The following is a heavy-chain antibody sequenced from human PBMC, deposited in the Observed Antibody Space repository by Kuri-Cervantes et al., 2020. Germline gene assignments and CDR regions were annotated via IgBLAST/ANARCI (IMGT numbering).Heavy chain of an antibody. V-gene: IGHV4-30-4*01. CDR2: IYYSGST. CDR1: GGSISSGDYY. D-gene: IGHD6-6*01. J-gene: IGHJ4*02. CDR3: ARRYYSSWDLDY. Sequence: SETLSLTCTVSGGSISSGDYYWSWIRQPPGKGLEWIGYIYYSGSTYYNPSLKSRVTISVDTSKNQFSLKVRSVTATDTAVYYCARRYYSSWDLDYWGQGTLVTVSS.